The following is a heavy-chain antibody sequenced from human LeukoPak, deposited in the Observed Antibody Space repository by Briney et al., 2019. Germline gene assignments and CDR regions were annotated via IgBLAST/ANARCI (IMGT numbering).Heavy chain of an antibody. V-gene: IGHV3-66*01. D-gene: IGHD6-13*01. J-gene: IGHJ4*02. CDR3: ARVGYGSSWGERYYFDH. Sequence: GGFLRLSCATSGFSVSNNYMSWVRQAPGNGLEWVSVISSAGDTYYADSVKGRFSISRDTSKDTVFLEMNSLRAEDTAVYYCARVGYGSSWGERYYFDHWGQGAQVTVSS. CDR1: GFSVSNNY. CDR2: ISSAGDT.